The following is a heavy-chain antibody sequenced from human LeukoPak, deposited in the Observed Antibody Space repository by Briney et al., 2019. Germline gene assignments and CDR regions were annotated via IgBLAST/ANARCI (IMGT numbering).Heavy chain of an antibody. Sequence: SETLSFTCTVSGASISDYYWSWIRQSAGKGLEWIGRISTTGSTYYNPSFQSRVTMSADPSKTLFFLRLRSVTAADTAVYYCARSPSTIGWNWGYYFDYWGQGSLVTVSS. D-gene: IGHD3-3*01. V-gene: IGHV4-4*07. CDR1: GASISDYY. CDR2: ISTTGST. J-gene: IGHJ4*02. CDR3: ARSPSTIGWNWGYYFDY.